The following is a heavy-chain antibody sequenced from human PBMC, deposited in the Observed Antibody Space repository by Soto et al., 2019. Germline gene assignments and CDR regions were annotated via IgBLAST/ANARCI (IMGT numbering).Heavy chain of an antibody. CDR2: ISAYNGNT. V-gene: IGHV1-18*01. CDR3: GRRGKYCTTGVCSFDGMDV. CDR1: GYTFTSYG. J-gene: IGHJ6*02. D-gene: IGHD2-8*01. Sequence: QVQLVQSGAEVKKPGASVKVSCKASGYTFTSYGISWVRQAPGQGLEWMGWISAYNGNTNYAQKFQGRVTMTRDTASSTAYMGLRSLRSDDTAVYCCGRRGKYCTTGVCSFDGMDVWCPGTKVTNSS.